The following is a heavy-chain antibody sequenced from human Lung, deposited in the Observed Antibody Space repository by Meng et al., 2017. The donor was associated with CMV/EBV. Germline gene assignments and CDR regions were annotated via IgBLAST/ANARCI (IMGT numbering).Heavy chain of an antibody. CDR2: IRNRTRGGTT. V-gene: IGHV3-49*04. J-gene: IGHJ1*01. CDR3: ARGSGSPEH. D-gene: IGHD3-10*01. CDR1: GFTFGDYA. Sequence: GGSLRLSCTASGFTFGDYAMTWVRQAPGKRLEWIGFIRNRTRGGTTEYAASVKGRFSILRDDSKSIAYLQMDSVKIEDTGVYFCARGSGSPEHWGQGKLVPVSS.